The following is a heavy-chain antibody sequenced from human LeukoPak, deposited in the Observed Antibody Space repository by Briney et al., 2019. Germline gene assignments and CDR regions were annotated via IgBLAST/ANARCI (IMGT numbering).Heavy chain of an antibody. CDR3: ASQQLERPN. J-gene: IGHJ4*02. CDR1: GFTFSSYE. V-gene: IGHV3-48*03. CDR2: ISSSGSTI. Sequence: GGSLRLSCAASGFTFSSYEMNWVRQAPGKGLEWVSYISSSGSTIFYADSVKGRFTISRDNAKNSLYLQMNSLRAEDTAVYYCASQQLERPNWGQGPRVTVSS. D-gene: IGHD6-13*01.